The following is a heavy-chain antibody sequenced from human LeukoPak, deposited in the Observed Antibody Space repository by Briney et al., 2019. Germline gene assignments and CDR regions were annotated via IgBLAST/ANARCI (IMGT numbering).Heavy chain of an antibody. J-gene: IGHJ4*02. CDR2: ISSDGGST. CDR3: ARGTRYDSSGYYSQDLDY. CDR1: GFTFSTYD. D-gene: IGHD3-22*01. Sequence: GGSLRLSCAASGFTFSTYDMHWVRQAPGKGLEYVSSISSDGGSTYYAKSVKGRFTISRDISKNTLYLQMGSLRAEDTAVYYCARGTRYDSSGYYSQDLDYWGQGTLVTVSS. V-gene: IGHV3-64*01.